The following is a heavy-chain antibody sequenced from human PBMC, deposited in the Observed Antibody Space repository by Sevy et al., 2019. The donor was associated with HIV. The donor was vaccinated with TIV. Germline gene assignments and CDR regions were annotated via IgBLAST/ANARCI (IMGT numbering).Heavy chain of an antibody. CDR2: ITSSGSTL. D-gene: IGHD6-25*01. CDR3: ARVRVAAADYYFDY. Sequence: GGSLRLSCAASGFTLSTYEMNWVRQAPGKGLEWVSYITSSGSTLYSADSVKGRFTISRDTAKNSLYLQMNSLRAEDTAVYYCARVRVAAADYYFDYWGQGTLVTVSS. CDR1: GFTLSTYE. J-gene: IGHJ4*02. V-gene: IGHV3-48*03.